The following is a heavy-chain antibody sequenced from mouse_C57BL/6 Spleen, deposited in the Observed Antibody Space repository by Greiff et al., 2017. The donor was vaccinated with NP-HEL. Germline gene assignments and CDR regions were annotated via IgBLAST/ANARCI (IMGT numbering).Heavy chain of an antibody. CDR2: IDPETGGT. Sequence: QVHVKQSGAELVRPGASVTLSCKASGYTFTDYEMHWVKQTPVHGLEWIGAIDPETGGTAYNQKFKGKAILTADKSSSTAYMELRSLTSEDSAVYYCTRVGTTKGFAYWGQGTLVTVSA. V-gene: IGHV1-15*01. J-gene: IGHJ3*01. CDR3: TRVGTTKGFAY. D-gene: IGHD1-1*01. CDR1: GYTFTDYE.